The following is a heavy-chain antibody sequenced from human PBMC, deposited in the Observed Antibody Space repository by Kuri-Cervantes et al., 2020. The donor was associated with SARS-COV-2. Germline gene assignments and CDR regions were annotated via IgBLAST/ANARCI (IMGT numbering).Heavy chain of an antibody. V-gene: IGHV6-1*01. CDR3: ARGLVVVPAAVDAFDI. Sequence: SETLSLTCAISGDSVSSNSAAWNWIRESPSRGLEWLGRTYYRSKWYNDYAVSVKSRITINPDTSKNQFSLQLNSVTPEDTAVYYCARGLVVVPAAVDAFDIWGQGKRV. J-gene: IGHJ3*02. D-gene: IGHD2-2*01. CDR2: TYYRSKWYN. CDR1: GDSVSSNSAA.